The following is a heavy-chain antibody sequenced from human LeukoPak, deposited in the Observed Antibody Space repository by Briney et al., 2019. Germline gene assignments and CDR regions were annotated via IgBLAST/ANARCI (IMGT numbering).Heavy chain of an antibody. V-gene: IGHV4-31*03. D-gene: IGHD2-8*02. CDR3: ARMSWWYLKYYFDY. J-gene: IGHJ4*02. CDR1: GGSISSGGYY. CDR2: IYYSGST. Sequence: SQTLSLTCTVSGGSISSGGYYWSWIRQHPGKGLEWIGYIYYSGSTYYNPSLKSRVTISVDTSKNQFSLKLSSVTAADTAVYYCARMSWWYLKYYFDYWGQGTLVTVSS.